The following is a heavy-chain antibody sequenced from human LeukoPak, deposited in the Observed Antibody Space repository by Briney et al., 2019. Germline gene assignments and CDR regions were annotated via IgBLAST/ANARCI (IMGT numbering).Heavy chain of an antibody. CDR2: ISYDGSNK. J-gene: IGHJ4*02. CDR3: ARALGRVQLWGILVY. CDR1: GFTFSSYA. D-gene: IGHD5-18*01. Sequence: GSLRLSCAASGFTFSSYAMHWVRQAPGKGLEWVAVISYDGSNKYYADSVNGRFTISRDNSKNTLYLQMNSLRAEDTAVYYCARALGRVQLWGILVYWGQGTLVTVSS. V-gene: IGHV3-30-3*01.